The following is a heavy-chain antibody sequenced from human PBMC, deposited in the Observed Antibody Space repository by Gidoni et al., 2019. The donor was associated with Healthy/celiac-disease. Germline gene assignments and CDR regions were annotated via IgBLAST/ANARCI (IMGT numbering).Heavy chain of an antibody. CDR2: ISYDGSNK. Sequence: QVQLVESGGGVVQPGRSLRLSCAASGFTFSSYGMHWVRQAPGKGLEWVAVISYDGSNKYYADSVKGRFTISRDNSKNTLYLQMNSLRAEDTAVYYCAKDREAGRDGYGFDYWGQGTLVTVSS. J-gene: IGHJ4*02. D-gene: IGHD5-12*01. CDR1: GFTFSSYG. CDR3: AKDREAGRDGYGFDY. V-gene: IGHV3-30*18.